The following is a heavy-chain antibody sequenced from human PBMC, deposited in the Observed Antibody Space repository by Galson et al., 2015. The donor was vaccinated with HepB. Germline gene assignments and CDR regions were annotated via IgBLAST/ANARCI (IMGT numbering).Heavy chain of an antibody. CDR1: GYSFTSYR. Sequence: QSGAEVKKPGESLRISCKGSGYSFTSYRISWVRQMPGKGLEWMGRIDPSDSYTNYSPSFQGHVTISADKSISTAYLQWSSLKASDTAMYYCARAPRQQLISGYYYYYGMDVWGQGTTVTVSS. CDR3: ARAPRQQLISGYYYYYGMDV. D-gene: IGHD6-13*01. CDR2: IDPSDSYT. V-gene: IGHV5-10-1*01. J-gene: IGHJ6*02.